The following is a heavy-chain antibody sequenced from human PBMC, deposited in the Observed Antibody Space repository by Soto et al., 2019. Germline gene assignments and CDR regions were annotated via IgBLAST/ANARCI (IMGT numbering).Heavy chain of an antibody. D-gene: IGHD5-18*01. J-gene: IGHJ6*02. V-gene: IGHV5-51*01. CDR1: GNNFATYL. Sequence: XDSLKIYWKWSGNNFATYLVALVRQLPGKGPEWMGIIYPGDSDTSYSPSFQGQVTISVDKSISTAYLQWNSLKASDTAVYYCARRGYSYGLDVWGQGTKVTV. CDR2: IYPGDSDT. CDR3: ARRGYSYGLDV.